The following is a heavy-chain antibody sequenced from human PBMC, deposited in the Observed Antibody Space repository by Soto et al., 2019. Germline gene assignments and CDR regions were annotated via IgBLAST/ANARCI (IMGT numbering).Heavy chain of an antibody. CDR3: ARDTIVLMVYAIPGYYYYYGMDV. CDR2: IYYSGST. V-gene: IGHV4-30-4*01. D-gene: IGHD2-8*01. J-gene: IGHJ6*02. CDR1: GASISSGDYY. Sequence: PSETLSLTCTVSGASISSGDYYWSWVRQPPGKGLEWIGYIYYSGSTYYNASLKSRLTISLDTSRNQFSLNLTSVTAADTAVYYCARDTIVLMVYAIPGYYYYYGMDVWGQGTTVTVSS.